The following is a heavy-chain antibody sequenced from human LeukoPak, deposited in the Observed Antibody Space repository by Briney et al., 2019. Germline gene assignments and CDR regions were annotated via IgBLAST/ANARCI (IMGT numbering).Heavy chain of an antibody. CDR1: GYTFTGYY. CDR2: INPNSGGT. D-gene: IGHD3-22*01. J-gene: IGHJ4*02. V-gene: IGHV1-2*02. CDR3: ARDSQRYYYDSSGYYDY. Sequence: ASVKVSCKASGYTFTGYYMHWVRQAPGQGLEWMGWINPNSGGTNYAQKFQGRVTITADESTSTAYMELSSLRSEDTAVYYCARDSQRYYYDSSGYYDYWGQGTLVTVSS.